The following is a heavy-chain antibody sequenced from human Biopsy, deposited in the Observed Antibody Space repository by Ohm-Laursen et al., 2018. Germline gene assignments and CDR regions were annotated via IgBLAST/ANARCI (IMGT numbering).Heavy chain of an antibody. CDR2: ASYSGYT. V-gene: IGHV4-59*08. CDR1: DDSIRNFY. D-gene: IGHD3-3*01. Sequence: SETLSLTCTVSDDSIRNFYWTWIRQPPGQGLEWIGHASYSGYTNYNPSLKSRVTISVDTSKNPFSLILRSVTAADTAVYSCARLGNFWNAEDGLDLWGLGTMVTVSS. J-gene: IGHJ3*01. CDR3: ARLGNFWNAEDGLDL.